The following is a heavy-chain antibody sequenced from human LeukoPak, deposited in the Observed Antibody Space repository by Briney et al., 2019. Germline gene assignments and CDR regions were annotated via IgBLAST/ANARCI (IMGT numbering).Heavy chain of an antibody. Sequence: SETLSLTCSVSGASISGGTYYWGWIRQPQGRGREWIVSIYYTGSTYDNPSRKSRFTISVYTSKNQFSLKLSSVTAADTAVYYCARRGGSRRAFDYWGQGTLVTVSS. D-gene: IGHD1-26*01. V-gene: IGHV4-39*01. CDR1: GASISGGTYY. CDR2: IYYTGST. CDR3: ARRGGSRRAFDY. J-gene: IGHJ4*02.